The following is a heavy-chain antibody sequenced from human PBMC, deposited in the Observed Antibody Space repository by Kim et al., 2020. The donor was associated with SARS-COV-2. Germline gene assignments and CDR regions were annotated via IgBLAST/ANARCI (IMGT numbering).Heavy chain of an antibody. CDR1: GFTFSSYS. Sequence: GGSLRLSCAASGFTFSSYSMNWVRQAPGKGLEWVSYISSSSSTIYYADSVKGRFTISRDNAKNSLYLQMNSLRDEDTAVYYCARENHPAVVVADHYYYYGMDVWGQGTTVTVSS. J-gene: IGHJ6*02. D-gene: IGHD2-15*01. CDR2: ISSSSSTI. CDR3: ARENHPAVVVADHYYYYGMDV. V-gene: IGHV3-48*02.